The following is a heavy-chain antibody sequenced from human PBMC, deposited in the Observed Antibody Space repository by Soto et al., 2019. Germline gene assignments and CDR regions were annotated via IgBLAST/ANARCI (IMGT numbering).Heavy chain of an antibody. J-gene: IGHJ2*01. D-gene: IGHD4-17*01. Sequence: QVQLQQWGAGLLKPSETLSLTCAVYGGSFSGYYWSWIRQPPGKGLEWIGEINHSGSTNYNPSLKSRVTISVDTSMNQFSLKLSSVTAADTAVYYCARGRVGDYGDYVFWYFDLWGRGTLVTVSS. CDR1: GGSFSGYY. V-gene: IGHV4-34*01. CDR3: ARGRVGDYGDYVFWYFDL. CDR2: INHSGST.